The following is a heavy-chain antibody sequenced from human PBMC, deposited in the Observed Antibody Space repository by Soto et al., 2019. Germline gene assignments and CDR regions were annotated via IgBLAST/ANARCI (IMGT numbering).Heavy chain of an antibody. J-gene: IGHJ5*02. V-gene: IGHV4-4*07. Sequence: PSETLSLTCTVSGASISSHYWIWIRQSVGKGLEWIGRVYISGSTNYNPSLESRVTMSVDTSKKQFSLKLRSVTAADTAVYYCVRHGTKTCRDWLDPSGQGISVTVSS. CDR1: GASISSHY. CDR3: VRHGTKTCRDWLDP. D-gene: IGHD1-1*01. CDR2: VYISGST.